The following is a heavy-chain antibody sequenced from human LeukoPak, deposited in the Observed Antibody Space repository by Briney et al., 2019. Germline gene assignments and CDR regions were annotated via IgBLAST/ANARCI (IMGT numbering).Heavy chain of an antibody. D-gene: IGHD6-19*01. CDR3: ARGVAVAGTEIGVTIIVDY. Sequence: PSETLSLTCTVSGGSLSTYYWSWIRQPPGKGLEWIACIYYTGSTNYNPSLKSRGTMSVDTSKNQFSLRLTSVTAADTAVYYCARGVAVAGTEIGVTIIVDYWGQGTLVTVSS. J-gene: IGHJ4*02. V-gene: IGHV4-59*12. CDR1: GGSLSTYY. CDR2: IYYTGST.